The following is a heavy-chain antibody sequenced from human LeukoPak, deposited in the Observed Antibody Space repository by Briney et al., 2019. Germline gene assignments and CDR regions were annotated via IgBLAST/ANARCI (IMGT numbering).Heavy chain of an antibody. D-gene: IGHD3-22*01. J-gene: IGHJ2*01. Sequence: SETLSLTCTVSGGSISSYYWSWIRQPPGKGLEWIGYIYYSGSTNYNPSLKSRVTTSVDTSKNQFSLKLSSVTAADTAVYYCARSPVRHIVVVIKHYWYFDLWGRGTLVTVSS. V-gene: IGHV4-59*01. CDR3: ARSPVRHIVVVIKHYWYFDL. CDR1: GGSISSYY. CDR2: IYYSGST.